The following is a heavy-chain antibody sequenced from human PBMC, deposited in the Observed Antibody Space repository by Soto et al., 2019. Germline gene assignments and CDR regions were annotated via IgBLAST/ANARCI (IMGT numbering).Heavy chain of an antibody. CDR1: GDSISRSGYF. CDR2: IYYSGKS. CDR3: ARGARIRGPGYYYALAV. J-gene: IGHJ6*02. Sequence: QVQLQESGPGLVKPSQTLSLTCTVSGDSISRSGYFWTRIRQHPGKRLEWIGYIYYSGKSYYNPSLKSRVNISVDTSKNQFALNLTAVAAADTAVYYCARGARIRGPGYYYALAVWGQGTTVTV. V-gene: IGHV4-31*03. D-gene: IGHD3-10*01.